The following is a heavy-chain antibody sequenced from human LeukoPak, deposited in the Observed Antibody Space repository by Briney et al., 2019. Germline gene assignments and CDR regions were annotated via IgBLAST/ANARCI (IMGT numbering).Heavy chain of an antibody. Sequence: GGSLRLSCAASGFTFSSYDMSWVRQAPGQGLEWVSGITYSSGYTYYADSVKGRFTISRDNPRNTLYLQMNSLRAEDTAVYYCAKDPSDLGGSGSNNYFDCWGQGTLVTVSS. CDR1: GFTFSSYD. CDR2: ITYSSGYT. J-gene: IGHJ4*02. D-gene: IGHD3-10*01. V-gene: IGHV3-23*01. CDR3: AKDPSDLGGSGSNNYFDC.